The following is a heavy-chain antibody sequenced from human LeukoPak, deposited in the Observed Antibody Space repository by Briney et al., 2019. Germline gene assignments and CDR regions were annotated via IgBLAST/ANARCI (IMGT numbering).Heavy chain of an antibody. J-gene: IGHJ4*02. Sequence: ASVKVSCKASGYTFTNYDINWVRRATGQGLEWMVWMNPNSGNTGYAQKFQGRVTMTRSTSISTAYMELSSLTSEDTAVYYCARVSLGYCSGGTCYFQDHWGQGTLVTVSS. D-gene: IGHD2-15*01. CDR2: MNPNSGNT. CDR1: GYTFTNYD. CDR3: ARVSLGYCSGGTCYFQDH. V-gene: IGHV1-8*01.